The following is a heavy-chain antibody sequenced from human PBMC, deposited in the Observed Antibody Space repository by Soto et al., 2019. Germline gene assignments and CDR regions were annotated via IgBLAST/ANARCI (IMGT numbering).Heavy chain of an antibody. CDR2: ISSNGGST. Sequence: EVQLVESGGGLVQPGGSLRLSCAASGFTFSSCAMHWVRQAPGKGLEYVSAISSNGGSTYYANSVKGRFTISRDNSKNTLYLQMGRLRAEDMALYYCARKRKSCWYDQWYFDLWGRGTLVTVSS. D-gene: IGHD6-19*01. V-gene: IGHV3-64*01. CDR3: ARKRKSCWYDQWYFDL. CDR1: GFTFSSCA. J-gene: IGHJ2*01.